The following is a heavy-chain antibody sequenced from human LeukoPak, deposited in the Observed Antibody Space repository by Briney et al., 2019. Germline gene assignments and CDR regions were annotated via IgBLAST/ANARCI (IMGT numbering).Heavy chain of an antibody. CDR1: EGTFGAYS. Sequence: SVKVSCKASEGTFGAYSLDWVRQAPGQGLEWLGGINPIFNILNYAQKLRGRVTITADESTNTAYMDMSSLKYDDTAVYYCAAGRRLGELFFDYWGQGALVTVSS. D-gene: IGHD3-10*01. CDR3: AAGRRLGELFFDY. J-gene: IGHJ4*02. V-gene: IGHV1-69*13. CDR2: INPIFNIL.